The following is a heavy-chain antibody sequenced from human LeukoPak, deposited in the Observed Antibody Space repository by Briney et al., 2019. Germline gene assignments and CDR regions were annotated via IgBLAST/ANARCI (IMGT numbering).Heavy chain of an antibody. CDR3: VRPKHSSISWLHYGMDV. Sequence: PGGSLRLSCAASGFTVSSSHLTWVRQAPGKGLEWVSLISSDGRTYYADSVRGRFTISRDNSKNTLYLQMNSLRVEDTAVFYCVRPKHSSISWLHYGMDVWGQGTTVIVSS. CDR2: ISSDGRT. D-gene: IGHD2-2*01. CDR1: GFTVSSSH. V-gene: IGHV3-66*04. J-gene: IGHJ6*02.